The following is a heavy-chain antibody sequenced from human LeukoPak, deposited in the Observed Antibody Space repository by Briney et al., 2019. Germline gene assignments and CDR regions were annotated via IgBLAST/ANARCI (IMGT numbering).Heavy chain of an antibody. Sequence: GRSLRLSCAASGFTFSSYAMHWVRQAPGKGLEWVAVISYDGSNKYYADSVKGRFTISRDNSKNTLYLQMNSLRAEDTAVHYCAREHVWELAYFDYWGQGTLVTVSS. D-gene: IGHD3-10*01. CDR1: GFTFSSYA. J-gene: IGHJ4*02. CDR3: AREHVWELAYFDY. V-gene: IGHV3-30-3*01. CDR2: ISYDGSNK.